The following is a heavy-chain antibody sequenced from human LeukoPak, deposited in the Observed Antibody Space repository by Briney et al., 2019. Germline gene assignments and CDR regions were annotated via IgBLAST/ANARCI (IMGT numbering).Heavy chain of an antibody. CDR1: GGSFSGYY. Sequence: PSETLSLTCAVYGGSFSGYYWSWIRQPPGKGLKWMGEINHSGSTNYNPSLKSRVTISVDTSKNQFSLKLSSVTAADTAVYYCASLYSNYPSQNLVADYFDYWGQGTLVTVSS. V-gene: IGHV4-34*01. CDR3: ASLYSNYPSQNLVADYFDY. D-gene: IGHD4-11*01. J-gene: IGHJ4*02. CDR2: INHSGST.